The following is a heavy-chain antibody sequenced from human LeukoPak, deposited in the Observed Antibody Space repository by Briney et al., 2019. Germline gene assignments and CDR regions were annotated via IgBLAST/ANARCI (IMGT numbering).Heavy chain of an antibody. CDR2: MHPNSGVT. D-gene: IGHD2-2*01. V-gene: IGHV1-2*02. CDR1: GYTFTVNY. Sequence: GASVKVSCKPSGYTFTVNYLHLVRQAPGQGLEWVGWMHPNSGVTVYAQNFQGRVTMTRDTSISTAYMGLSSLTSDDTAVYYCTRGAGTSWFDYWGQGSLVTVSS. CDR3: TRGAGTSWFDY. J-gene: IGHJ4*02.